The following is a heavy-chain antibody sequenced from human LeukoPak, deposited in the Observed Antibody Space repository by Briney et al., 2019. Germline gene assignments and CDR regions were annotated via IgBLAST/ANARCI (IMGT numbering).Heavy chain of an antibody. CDR2: IYYSGST. Sequence: SETLSLTCTVSGGSISSYYWSWIRQPPGKGLEWIGYIYYSGSTNYNPSLKSRVTISVDTSKNQFSLKLSSVTAADTAVYYCARHGSSSWYVNWFDPWGQGTLVTVSS. D-gene: IGHD6-13*01. J-gene: IGHJ5*02. CDR1: GGSISSYY. CDR3: ARHGSSSWYVNWFDP. V-gene: IGHV4-59*08.